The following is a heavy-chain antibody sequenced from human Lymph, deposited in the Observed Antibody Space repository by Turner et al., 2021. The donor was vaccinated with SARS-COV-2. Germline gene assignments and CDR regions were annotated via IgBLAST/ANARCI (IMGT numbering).Heavy chain of an antibody. CDR1: GFTFSSYS. V-gene: IGHV3-30-3*01. CDR3: ARGDYYGSGTYPGKTFDY. D-gene: IGHD3-10*01. J-gene: IGHJ4*02. Sequence: QVQLVDSGGGVVQPVRSLCLSCSASGFTFSSYSMHWVRQAPGKGLEWVAVISFDGNNKYYTDSVKGRFTISRDNSENTLYLQLNSMRPEDTAVYYCARGDYYGSGTYPGKTFDYWGQGTLVTVSS. CDR2: ISFDGNNK.